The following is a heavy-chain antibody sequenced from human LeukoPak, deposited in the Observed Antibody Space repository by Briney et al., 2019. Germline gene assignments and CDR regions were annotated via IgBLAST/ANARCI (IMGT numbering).Heavy chain of an antibody. J-gene: IGHJ4*02. Sequence: GTGGSLRLSCAASGFTFDDYGMSWVRQAPGKGLEWVSGINWNGGSTGYADSVKGRFTISRDNAKNSLYLQMNSLRAEDTALYYCARGKSVAVAGYFDYWGQGTLVTVSS. D-gene: IGHD6-19*01. CDR1: GFTFDDYG. V-gene: IGHV3-20*04. CDR2: INWNGGST. CDR3: ARGKSVAVAGYFDY.